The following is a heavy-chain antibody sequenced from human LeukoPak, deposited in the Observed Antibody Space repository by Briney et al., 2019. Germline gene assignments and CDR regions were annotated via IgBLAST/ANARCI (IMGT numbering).Heavy chain of an antibody. CDR3: AKDIATRGYYYYMDV. D-gene: IGHD3-10*01. V-gene: IGHV3-43D*03. Sequence: GGSLRLSCAASGFTFDDYAMHWVRQAPGKGLEWVSLISWDGGSTYYADSVKGRFTISRDNSKNSLYLQMNSLRAEDTALYYCAKDIATRGYYYYMDVWGKGTTVTVSS. CDR2: ISWDGGST. J-gene: IGHJ6*03. CDR1: GFTFDDYA.